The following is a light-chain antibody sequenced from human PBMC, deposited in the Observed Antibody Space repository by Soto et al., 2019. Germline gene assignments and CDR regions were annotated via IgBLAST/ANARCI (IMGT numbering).Light chain of an antibody. CDR1: QSVRSSY. V-gene: IGKV3-20*01. CDR2: GAS. J-gene: IGKJ1*01. CDR3: QQYGGSPWT. Sequence: DIVLTQSPGTLSLSPGESATLSCRASQSVRSSYLAWYQQKPGQAPRLLVYGASSRATGIPDRLSGSGSGTDFTLTVSRLEPEDFAVYYCQQYGGSPWTFGQGTKVEIK.